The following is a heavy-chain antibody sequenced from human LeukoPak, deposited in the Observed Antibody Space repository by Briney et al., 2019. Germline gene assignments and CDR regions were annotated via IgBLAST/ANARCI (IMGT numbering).Heavy chain of an antibody. J-gene: IGHJ4*02. D-gene: IGHD3-9*01. CDR2: INPNSGGT. V-gene: IGHV1-2*02. CDR3: ARVGDYDILTGHFDY. Sequence: ASVKVSCKASGYTFTGYYMHWVRQAPGQGLEWVGWINPNSGGTNYAQKFQGRVTMTRDTSISTAYMELSRLRSDDTAVYYCARVGDYDILTGHFDYWGQGTLVTVSS. CDR1: GYTFTGYY.